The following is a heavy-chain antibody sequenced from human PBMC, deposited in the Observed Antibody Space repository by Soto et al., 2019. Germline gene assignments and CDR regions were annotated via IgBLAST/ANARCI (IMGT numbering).Heavy chain of an antibody. CDR3: ARDLRYSQRFLAY. V-gene: IGHV3-48*01. Sequence: GGSLRLSCAASGFTFSIYSMNWVRQAPGKGLEWVSYISSSSSTIYYADSVKGRFTISRDNAKNSLYLQMNSLRAEDTAVYYCARDLRYSQRFLAYWGQGTLVTVSS. D-gene: IGHD3-3*01. CDR2: ISSSSSTI. J-gene: IGHJ4*02. CDR1: GFTFSIYS.